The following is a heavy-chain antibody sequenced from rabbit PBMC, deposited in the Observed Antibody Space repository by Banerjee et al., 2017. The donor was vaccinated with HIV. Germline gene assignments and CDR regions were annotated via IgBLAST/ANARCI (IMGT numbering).Heavy chain of an antibody. CDR2: IYAASDTT. Sequence: QSLEESGGDLVKPGASLTLTCKASGFDFSSNAMCWVRQAPGKGLEWIAYIYAASDTTYYASWAKGRFTISKTSSTTVTLQMTSLTAADTATYFCAREAGSSHHINLWGPGTLVTVS. D-gene: IGHD4-2*01. V-gene: IGHV1S40*01. J-gene: IGHJ4*01. CDR3: AREAGSSHHINL. CDR1: GFDFSSNA.